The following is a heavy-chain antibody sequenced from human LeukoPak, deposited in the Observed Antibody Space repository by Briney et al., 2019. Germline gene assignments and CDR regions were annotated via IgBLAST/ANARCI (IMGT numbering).Heavy chain of an antibody. CDR2: ISSNGGST. CDR3: AREPGYYDRAPGAFDI. J-gene: IGHJ3*02. Sequence: GGSLRLSCAASGFTFSSYAMHWVRQAPGKGLEYVSAISSNGGSTYYANSVKGRFTISRDNSKNTLYLQMGSLRAEDMAVYYCAREPGYYDRAPGAFDIWGQGTMVTVSS. CDR1: GFTFSSYA. D-gene: IGHD3-22*01. V-gene: IGHV3-64*01.